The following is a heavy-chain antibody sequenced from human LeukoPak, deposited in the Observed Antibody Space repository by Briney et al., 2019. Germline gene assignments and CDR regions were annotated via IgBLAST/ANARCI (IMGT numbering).Heavy chain of an antibody. D-gene: IGHD2-21*02. J-gene: IGHJ4*02. Sequence: AGGSLRLSCAASGFTFSSYSMNWVRQAPGKGLEWVAVISYDGSNKYYADSVKGRFTISRDNSKNTLYLQMNSLRAEDTAVYYCAKETYNWGGDCPIDYWGQGTLVTVSS. V-gene: IGHV3-30*18. CDR1: GFTFSSYS. CDR2: ISYDGSNK. CDR3: AKETYNWGGDCPIDY.